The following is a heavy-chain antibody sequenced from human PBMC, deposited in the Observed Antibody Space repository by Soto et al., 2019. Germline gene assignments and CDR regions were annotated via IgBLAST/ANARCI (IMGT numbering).Heavy chain of an antibody. CDR2: FDPEDGET. CDR1: GYTLTELC. V-gene: IGHV1-24*01. D-gene: IGHD6-13*01. CDR3: GTPRSSSWYFDAFDI. J-gene: IGHJ3*02. Sequence: ASVKVSCKVSGYTLTELCMHWVRQAPGKGLEWMGGFDPEDGETIYAQKFQGRVTMTEDTSTDTAYMELSSLRSEDTAVYYCGTPRSSSWYFDAFDIWGQGTMVTVSS.